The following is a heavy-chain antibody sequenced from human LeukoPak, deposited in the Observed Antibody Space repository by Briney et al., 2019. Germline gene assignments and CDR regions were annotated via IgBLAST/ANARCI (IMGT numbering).Heavy chain of an antibody. CDR1: GGSISSYY. CDR2: IYYSGGT. CDR3: ARLEIGSNWNPYYFDY. J-gene: IGHJ4*02. D-gene: IGHD1-1*01. Sequence: SETLSLTCTVSGGSISSYYWSWIRQPPGKGLEWIGYIYYSGGTNYNPSLKSRLTISIDTSKNQFSLKLSSVTAADTAVYYCARLEIGSNWNPYYFDYWGQGTLVTVSS. V-gene: IGHV4-59*08.